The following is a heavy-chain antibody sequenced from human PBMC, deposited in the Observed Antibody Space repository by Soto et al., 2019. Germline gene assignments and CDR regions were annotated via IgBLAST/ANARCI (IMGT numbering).Heavy chain of an antibody. Sequence: SVKVSCKASGFNFTSSAVQWVRQARGQRLELIGWIVVGSGNTNYAQKFQERVTITRDMSTSTAYMEPSSLRSEDTAVYYCAAALHDYGDYVGFYFDYWGQGTLVTVSS. D-gene: IGHD4-17*01. CDR1: GFNFTSSA. V-gene: IGHV1-58*01. J-gene: IGHJ4*02. CDR3: AAALHDYGDYVGFYFDY. CDR2: IVVGSGNT.